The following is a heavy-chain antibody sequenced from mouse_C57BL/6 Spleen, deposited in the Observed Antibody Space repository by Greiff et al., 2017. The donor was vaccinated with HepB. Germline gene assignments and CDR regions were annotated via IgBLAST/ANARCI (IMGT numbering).Heavy chain of an antibody. D-gene: IGHD1-1*01. CDR3: ARSSITTVVAPGFAY. Sequence: VKLMESGAELAKPGASVKLSCKASGYTFTSYWMHWVKQRPGQGLEWIGYINPSSGYTKYNQKFKDKATLTADKSSSTAYMQLSSLTYEDSAVYYCARSSITTVVAPGFAYWGQGTLVTVSA. CDR2: INPSSGYT. CDR1: GYTFTSYW. J-gene: IGHJ3*01. V-gene: IGHV1-7*01.